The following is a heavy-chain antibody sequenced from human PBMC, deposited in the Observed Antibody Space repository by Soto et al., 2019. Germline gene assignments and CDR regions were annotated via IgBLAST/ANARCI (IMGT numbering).Heavy chain of an antibody. V-gene: IGHV4-39*01. CDR1: GGSISGSTYD. CDR2: TYYSGRT. Sequence: QLQLQESGPGLVKPSETLSLTCTVSGGSISGSTYDWGWIRQPPGKGLEYIGSTYYSGRTYYTPSLKSRVTVSVDTSKNQFSLNLNSVTAADTAVYYGARHGSGSQYPIDHWGQGTLVTVSS. CDR3: ARHGSGSQYPIDH. D-gene: IGHD3-10*01. J-gene: IGHJ4*02.